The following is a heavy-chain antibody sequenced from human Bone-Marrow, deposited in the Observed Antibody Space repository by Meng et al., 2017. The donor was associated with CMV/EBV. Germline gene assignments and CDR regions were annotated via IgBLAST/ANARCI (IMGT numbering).Heavy chain of an antibody. J-gene: IGHJ6*01. CDR2: IYPGDSDT. CDR1: GYSFTSYW. D-gene: IGHD6-6*01. CDR3: ARGPSIAAQDYYYGMDV. Sequence: GESLKISCKGSGYSFTSYWIGWVRQMPGKGLEWMGIIYPGDSDTRYSPSFQGQVTISADKSISTAYLQWSSLKASDTAMYYCARGPSIAAQDYYYGMDVWGQGTTVTVSS. V-gene: IGHV5-51*01.